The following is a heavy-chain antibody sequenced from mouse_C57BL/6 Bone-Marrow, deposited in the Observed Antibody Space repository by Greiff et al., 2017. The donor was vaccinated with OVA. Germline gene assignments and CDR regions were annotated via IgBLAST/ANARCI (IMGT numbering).Heavy chain of an antibody. CDR1: GFSLSTFGMG. CDR3: ARIASVYYGSSRDYFDY. J-gene: IGHJ2*01. D-gene: IGHD1-1*01. V-gene: IGHV8-8*01. Sequence: QVTLKVCGPGILQPSQTLSLTCSFSGFSLSTFGMGVGWIRQPSGKGLEWLAHIWWDDDKYYNPALKSRLTISKDTSKNQVFLKIANVDTADTATYYCARIASVYYGSSRDYFDYWGQGTTLTGSS. CDR2: IWWDDDK.